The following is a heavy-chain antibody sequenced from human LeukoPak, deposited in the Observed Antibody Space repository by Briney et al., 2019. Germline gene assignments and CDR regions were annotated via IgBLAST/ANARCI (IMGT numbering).Heavy chain of an antibody. CDR1: GGSFRGYY. D-gene: IGHD1-26*01. V-gene: IGHV4-34*01. J-gene: IGHJ4*02. CDR2: INHSGST. Sequence: SETLSLTCAVYGGSFRGYYWSWIRQPPGKGLEWIGEINHSGSTNYNPSLKSRVTISVDTSKNQFSLKLSSVTAADTAVYYCARDQSGSYLLFDYWGQGTLVTVSS. CDR3: ARDQSGSYLLFDY.